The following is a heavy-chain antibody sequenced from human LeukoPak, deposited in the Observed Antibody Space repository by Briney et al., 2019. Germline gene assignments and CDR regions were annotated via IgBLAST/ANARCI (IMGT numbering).Heavy chain of an antibody. CDR3: AKSNWGSPFDY. CDR1: GFTFNDYT. V-gene: IGHV3-9*01. D-gene: IGHD7-27*01. CDR2: ITGSSDSV. J-gene: IGHJ4*02. Sequence: GGSLRLSCIASGFTFNDYTMHWVRQAPGKGLEWVSGITGSSDSVDFADSVSGRLTISRDNARNSLHLQMNSLRAEDTAFYYCAKSNWGSPFDYWGQGTLVTVSS.